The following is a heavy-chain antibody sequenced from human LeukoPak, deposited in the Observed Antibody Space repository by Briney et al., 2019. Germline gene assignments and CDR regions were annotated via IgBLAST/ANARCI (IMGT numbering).Heavy chain of an antibody. V-gene: IGHV4-59*11. CDR1: DGSISSHY. D-gene: IGHD6-13*01. Sequence: SETLSLTCTVSDGSISSHYWSWIRQPPGKGLEWIGYIYYSGSTNYNPSLKSRVTISVDTSKNQFSLKLSSVTAADTAVYYCARDSSSLFDPWGQGTLVTVSS. CDR3: ARDSSSLFDP. CDR2: IYYSGST. J-gene: IGHJ5*02.